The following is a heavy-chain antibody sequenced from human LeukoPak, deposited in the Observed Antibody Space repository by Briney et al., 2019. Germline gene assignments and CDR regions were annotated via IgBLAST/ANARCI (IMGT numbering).Heavy chain of an antibody. D-gene: IGHD3-22*01. J-gene: IGHJ3*02. CDR2: INYSGST. CDR3: ARVRRTYYYDSSGYPLFDTFDI. Sequence: SETLSLTCAVYGGSFSGYYWSWIRQLPGKGLEWIGEINYSGSTNYNPSLKSRVTISVGTSKNQFSLKLSSVTAADTAVYYCARVRRTYYYDSSGYPLFDTFDIWGQGTMVTVSS. V-gene: IGHV4-34*01. CDR1: GGSFSGYY.